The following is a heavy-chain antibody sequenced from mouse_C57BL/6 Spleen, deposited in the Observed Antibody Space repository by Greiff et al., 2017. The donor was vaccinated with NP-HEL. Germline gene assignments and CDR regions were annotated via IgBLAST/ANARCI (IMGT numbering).Heavy chain of an antibody. CDR1: GFTFSSYG. CDR3: ARHGAPVTLLFDY. J-gene: IGHJ2*01. CDR2: ISSGGSYT. D-gene: IGHD2-1*01. V-gene: IGHV5-6*01. Sequence: EVMLVESGGDLVKPGGSLKLSCAASGFTFSSYGMSWVRQTPDKRLEWVATISSGGSYTYYPDSVKGRFTISRDNAKNTLYLQMSSRKSEDTAMYYCARHGAPVTLLFDYWGQGTTLTVSS.